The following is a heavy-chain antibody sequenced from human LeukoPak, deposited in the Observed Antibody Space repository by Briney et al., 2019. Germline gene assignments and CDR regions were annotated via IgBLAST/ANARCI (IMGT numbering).Heavy chain of an antibody. CDR2: IIPIFGIA. D-gene: IGHD2-2*01. CDR1: GGTFSNYS. Sequence: ASVKVSCKASGGTFSNYSISWVRQAPGQGLEWMGRIIPIFGIANYAQKFQGRVTITADKSTSTAYMELSSPRSEDTAVYYCARDRRDCSSTSCYPYWFDPWGQGTLVTVSS. CDR3: ARDRRDCSSTSCYPYWFDP. V-gene: IGHV1-69*04. J-gene: IGHJ5*02.